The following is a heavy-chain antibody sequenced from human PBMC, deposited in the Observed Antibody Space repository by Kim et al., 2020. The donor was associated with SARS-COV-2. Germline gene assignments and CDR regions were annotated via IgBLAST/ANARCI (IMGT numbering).Heavy chain of an antibody. D-gene: IGHD4-4*01. Sequence: RFTISRDNAKNSLYLQMNSLRAEDTAVYYCAREGMVTTGNLYYYYGMDVWGQGTTVTVSS. CDR3: AREGMVTTGNLYYYYGMDV. J-gene: IGHJ6*02. V-gene: IGHV3-11*04.